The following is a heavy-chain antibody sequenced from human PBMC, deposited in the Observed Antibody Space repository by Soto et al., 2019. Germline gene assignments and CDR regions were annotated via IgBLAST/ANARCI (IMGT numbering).Heavy chain of an antibody. J-gene: IGHJ4*02. CDR1: GGTFSSYA. CDR2: IIPIFGTA. Sequence: GASVKVSCKASGGTFSSYAISWVRQAPGQGLEWMGGIIPIFGTANYAQKFQGRVTITADESTSTAYMELSSLRSEDTAVYYCASPAQQLVHSYFDYWGQGTLVTVSS. V-gene: IGHV1-69*13. CDR3: ASPAQQLVHSYFDY. D-gene: IGHD6-13*01.